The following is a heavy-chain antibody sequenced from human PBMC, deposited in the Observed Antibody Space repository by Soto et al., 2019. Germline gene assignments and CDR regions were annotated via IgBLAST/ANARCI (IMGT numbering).Heavy chain of an antibody. CDR1: GGTFSSYA. J-gene: IGHJ5*02. CDR2: IIPIFGTA. D-gene: IGHD2-2*02. CDR3: ARDAGHIVVVPAAIEAWFDP. Sequence: SVKVSCKASGGTFSSYAISCVRQAPGQVLDWMGGIIPIFGTANYAQKFQGRVTITADESTRTAYMELSSLRSEDTAVYYCARDAGHIVVVPAAIEAWFDPWGQGTLVTVSS. V-gene: IGHV1-69*13.